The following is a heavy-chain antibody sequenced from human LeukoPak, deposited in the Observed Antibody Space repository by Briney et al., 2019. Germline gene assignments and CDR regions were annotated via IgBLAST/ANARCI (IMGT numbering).Heavy chain of an antibody. Sequence: GESLKISCKGSGYSFTGYWIGWVRQMPGRGLEWMGIIYPGDSETRYSPSFQGQVTFPADKSVSTAYLQWSSLKASDTAMYYCARHRGILGAPRDAFDIWGQGTMVTVSS. V-gene: IGHV5-51*01. CDR2: IYPGDSET. D-gene: IGHD1-26*01. J-gene: IGHJ3*02. CDR3: ARHRGILGAPRDAFDI. CDR1: GYSFTGYW.